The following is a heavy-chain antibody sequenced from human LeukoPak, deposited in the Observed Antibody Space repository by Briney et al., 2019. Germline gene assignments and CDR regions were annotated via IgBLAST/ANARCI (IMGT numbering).Heavy chain of an antibody. CDR1: GGSIGSYY. Sequence: ETLSLTCNVSGGSIGSYYWSWIRQPPGKGLEWIGYIYYSGSTNYNPSLKSRVTISVDTSKNQFSLKLSSVTAADTAVYYCARGAGSVDYWGQGTLVTVSS. V-gene: IGHV4-59*01. CDR3: ARGAGSVDY. J-gene: IGHJ4*02. D-gene: IGHD6-13*01. CDR2: IYYSGST.